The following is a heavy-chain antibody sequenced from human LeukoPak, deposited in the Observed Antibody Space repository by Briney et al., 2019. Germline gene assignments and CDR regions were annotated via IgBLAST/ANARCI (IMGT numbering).Heavy chain of an antibody. CDR2: INPDGDVT. D-gene: IGHD2-8*01. V-gene: IGHV1-2*02. CDR3: ARGPNHYYYMDF. Sequence: ASMKVSCKASGYSFTGYYIHWVRQAPGQGLEWMGWINPDGDVTKSAQKFQGRVTVTTDKSINTVFMELSGLTSDDTALYYCARGPNHYYYMDFWGKGTTVSVSS. CDR1: GYSFTGYY. J-gene: IGHJ6*03.